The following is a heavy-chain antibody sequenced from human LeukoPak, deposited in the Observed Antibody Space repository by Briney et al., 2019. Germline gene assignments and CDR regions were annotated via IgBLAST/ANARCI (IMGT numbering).Heavy chain of an antibody. CDR1: GFTFSSYG. Sequence: PGRSLRLSCAASGFTFSSYGMHRVRQAPGKGLEWVGRIKSKTDGGTADYAAPVKGRFTILRDDSKNTLYLQMNSLKTEDTAVYYCATPGTASGYGIYFDYWGQGTLVTVSS. D-gene: IGHD5-12*01. J-gene: IGHJ4*02. CDR2: IKSKTDGGTA. V-gene: IGHV3-15*01. CDR3: ATPGTASGYGIYFDY.